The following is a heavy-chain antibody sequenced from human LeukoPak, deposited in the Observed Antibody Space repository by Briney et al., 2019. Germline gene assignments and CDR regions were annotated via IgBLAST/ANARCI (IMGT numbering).Heavy chain of an antibody. J-gene: IGHJ4*02. Sequence: ASVKVSCKASGLTFTSFAMQWVRQARGQRLEWIGWIVVGSGNTNYAQKFQERVTITRDMSTSTAYMKLSSLRSEDTAVYYCAADSGWGYYDSSGYSFDYWGQGTLVTVSS. CDR3: AADSGWGYYDSSGYSFDY. D-gene: IGHD3-22*01. V-gene: IGHV1-58*02. CDR1: GLTFTSFA. CDR2: IVVGSGNT.